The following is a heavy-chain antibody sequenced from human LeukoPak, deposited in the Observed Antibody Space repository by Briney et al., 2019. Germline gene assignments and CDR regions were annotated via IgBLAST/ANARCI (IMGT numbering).Heavy chain of an antibody. Sequence: GESLKISCKGSGYTFTSYWIGWVRPMPGKGLEWMGIIYPGDSDTRYNPSFEGQVTISPDKSITTAYLQRTSLKASDTGVYYCGRGGERVAADYWGQGTLVTVSS. J-gene: IGHJ4*02. CDR2: IYPGDSDT. CDR1: GYTFTSYW. D-gene: IGHD6-25*01. V-gene: IGHV5-51*01. CDR3: GRGGERVAADY.